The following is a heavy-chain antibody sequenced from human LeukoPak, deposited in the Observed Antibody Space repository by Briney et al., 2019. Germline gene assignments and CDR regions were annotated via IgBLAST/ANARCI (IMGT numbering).Heavy chain of an antibody. D-gene: IGHD3-16*02. CDR2: IAVGGGHT. CDR1: GFTFTNSA. CDR3: AAEDDYVWKSYRSLDI. Sequence: GASVKVSCKASGFTFTNSAVQWVRQARGQRLEWIGWIAVGGGHTNYAQNFQGRVTITRDMSTGTAYMELSSLRSEDTAVYYCAAEDDYVWKSYRSLDIWGQGTTVTVSS. J-gene: IGHJ3*02. V-gene: IGHV1-58*01.